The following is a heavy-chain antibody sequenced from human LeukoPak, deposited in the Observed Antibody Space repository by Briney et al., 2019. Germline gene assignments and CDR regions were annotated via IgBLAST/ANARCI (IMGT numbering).Heavy chain of an antibody. V-gene: IGHV4-39*07. CDR1: GGSISSSSHS. J-gene: IGHJ4*02. D-gene: IGHD5-12*01. Sequence: SETLSLTCSVSGGSISSSSHSWGWIRQSPGKGLERIGSIYYSGSTFYNPSLKSRVTISVDTSKNQFSLKLSSVTAADTAVYYCARVSGYDWESFYDYWGQGTLVTVSS. CDR3: ARVSGYDWESFYDY. CDR2: IYYSGST.